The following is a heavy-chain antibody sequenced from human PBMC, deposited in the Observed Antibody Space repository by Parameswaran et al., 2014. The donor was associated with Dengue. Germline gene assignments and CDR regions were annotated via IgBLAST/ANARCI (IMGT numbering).Heavy chain of an antibody. J-gene: IGHJ4*02. V-gene: IGHV3-53*01. D-gene: IGHD5-18*01. CDR2: IYSGGST. Sequence: VRQAPGKGLEWVSVIYSGGSTYYADSVKGRFTISRDNSKNTLYLQMNSLRAEDTAVYYCARDAGDTAMVPDFIWGQGTLVTVSS. CDR3: ARDAGDTAMVPDFI.